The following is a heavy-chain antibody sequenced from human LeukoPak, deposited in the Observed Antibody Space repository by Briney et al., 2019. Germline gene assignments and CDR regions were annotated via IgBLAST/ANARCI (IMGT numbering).Heavy chain of an antibody. CDR1: GFTFSHYG. CDR2: ISSDGAEK. D-gene: IGHD3-9*01. CDR3: AREGHYDILTGYSPVEYYFYYMDV. Sequence: GGSLRLSCEASGFTFSHYGIHWVRQTPGKGLEWVAAISSDGAEKHYADSVKGRFTISRDNSKSTLYLQMNSLRAEDTALYYCAREGHYDILTGYSPVEYYFYYMDVWGKGTTVTVSS. V-gene: IGHV3-30*04. J-gene: IGHJ6*03.